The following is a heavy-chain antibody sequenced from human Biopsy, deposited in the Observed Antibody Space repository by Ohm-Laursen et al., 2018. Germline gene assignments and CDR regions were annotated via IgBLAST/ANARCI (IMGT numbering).Heavy chain of an antibody. Sequence: SETLSLTYAVYGESFNGYYWSWIRQTPGKGLEWIGEINHSGRTNYNPSLKSRVTISADTSKNQFSLTLTSVTAADTAVYYCARTPGKAVAGRFLDLWGRGTLVTVSS. CDR3: ARTPGKAVAGRFLDL. CDR2: INHSGRT. D-gene: IGHD6-19*01. J-gene: IGHJ2*01. CDR1: GESFNGYY. V-gene: IGHV4-34*01.